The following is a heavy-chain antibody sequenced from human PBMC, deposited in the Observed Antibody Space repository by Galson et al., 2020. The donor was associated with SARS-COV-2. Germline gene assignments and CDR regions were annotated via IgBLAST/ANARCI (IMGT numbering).Heavy chain of an antibody. CDR3: ARVIAAAATSGDWFDP. D-gene: IGHD6-13*01. J-gene: IGHJ5*02. V-gene: IGHV4-31*11. Sequence: SETLSLTCAVSGGSISSGGYSWSWIRQHPGKGLEWIGYIYYSGSTYYNPSLKSRVTISVDTSKNQFSLKLSSVTAADTAVYYCARVIAAAATSGDWFDPWGQGTLVTVSS. CDR2: IYYSGST. CDR1: GGSISSGGYS.